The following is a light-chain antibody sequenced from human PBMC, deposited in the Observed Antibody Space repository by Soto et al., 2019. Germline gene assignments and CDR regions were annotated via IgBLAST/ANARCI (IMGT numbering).Light chain of an antibody. V-gene: IGLV2-14*01. CDR1: SSDVGDYDY. CDR3: SSDTNSGTVL. CDR2: NVR. J-gene: IGLJ2*01. Sequence: HSALTQPASVSGSPGQSITISCTGTSSDVGDYDYVSWYQQYAGKAPKLTIYNVRNRPSGVSNRFSGSKSGNTASLTISGLQPEDEADYFCSSDTNSGTVLFGGGTKLTVL.